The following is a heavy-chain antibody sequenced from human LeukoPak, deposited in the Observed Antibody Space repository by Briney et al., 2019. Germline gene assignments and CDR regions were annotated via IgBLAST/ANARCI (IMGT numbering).Heavy chain of an antibody. V-gene: IGHV4-39*01. D-gene: IGHD3-3*02. J-gene: IGHJ4*02. CDR1: GGSISSSSYY. Sequence: SETLSLTCTVSGGSISSSSYYWDWIRQPPGKGLEWIGSIYYSGSTYYNPSLKSRVTISVDTSKNQFSLKLSSVTAADTAVYYCARHISLRLSRRGLDYWGQGTLVTVSS. CDR3: ARHISLRLSRRGLDY. CDR2: IYYSGST.